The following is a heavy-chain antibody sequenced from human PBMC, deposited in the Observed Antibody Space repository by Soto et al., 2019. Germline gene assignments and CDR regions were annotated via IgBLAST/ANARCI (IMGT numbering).Heavy chain of an antibody. J-gene: IGHJ6*02. Sequence: EVQLVETGGGLIQPGGSLRLSCSVSGFSVTNNYISWVRQAPGKGLEWVSLLSSSGTTYYADSVRGRFTVSRDDSKNTLHLQMASMTPEDTAVYYCARDWSKFSYNYPYYYAMDAWGQGTTVSVSS. CDR2: LSSSGTT. CDR3: ARDWSKFSYNYPYYYAMDA. CDR1: GFSVTNNY. D-gene: IGHD5-18*01. V-gene: IGHV3-53*02.